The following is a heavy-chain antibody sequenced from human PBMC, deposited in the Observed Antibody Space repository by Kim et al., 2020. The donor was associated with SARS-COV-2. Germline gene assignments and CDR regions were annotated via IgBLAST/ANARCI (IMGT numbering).Heavy chain of an antibody. Sequence: SETLSLTCAVYGGSFSGYYWSWIRQPPGKGLEWIGEINHSGSTNYNPSLKSRVTISVDTSKNQFSLKLSSVTAADTAVYYCARGRTAPRIVVVPAAMQGRYNWFDPWGQGTLVTVSS. V-gene: IGHV4-34*01. CDR1: GGSFSGYY. CDR2: INHSGST. CDR3: ARGRTAPRIVVVPAAMQGRYNWFDP. J-gene: IGHJ5*02. D-gene: IGHD2-2*01.